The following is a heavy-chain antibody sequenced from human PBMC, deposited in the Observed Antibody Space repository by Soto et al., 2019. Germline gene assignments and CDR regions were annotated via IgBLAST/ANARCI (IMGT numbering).Heavy chain of an antibody. CDR1: GFTFSNAW. D-gene: IGHD3-22*01. CDR3: ARGHRSSGKIFDS. J-gene: IGHJ4*02. V-gene: IGHV3-15*01. Sequence: EVQLVESGGGLVKPGGSVRLSCAASGFTFSNAWMSWVRQAPGKGLEWVGRIKSKSAGGTTEYDAPVKDRFTISRDDSNNTMYIKMNSLKIADKAVYYCARGHRSSGKIFDSWGQGTLVTVSS. CDR2: IKSKSAGGTT.